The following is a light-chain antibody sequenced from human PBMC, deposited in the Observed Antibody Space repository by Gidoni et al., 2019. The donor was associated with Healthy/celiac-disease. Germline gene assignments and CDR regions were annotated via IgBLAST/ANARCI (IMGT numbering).Light chain of an antibody. CDR2: AES. CDR3: QQSYSTPLT. V-gene: IGKV1-39*01. Sequence: DIPITQSPSSLSASVGDRVIITYRACQSIRSYLNWYQKKPGKAPKLLIYAESSWQSGVPSRLSGRGSGTDFTLTISSLQPEDFATYYCQQSYSTPLTFGGGTKVEIK. J-gene: IGKJ4*01. CDR1: QSIRSY.